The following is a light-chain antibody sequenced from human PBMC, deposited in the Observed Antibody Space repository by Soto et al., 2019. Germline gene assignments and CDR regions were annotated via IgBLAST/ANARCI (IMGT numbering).Light chain of an antibody. CDR3: QQYGNSPT. Sequence: EIVLTQSAGALSLSPGERATLSCRASQSVSSSYFAWYQQKPGQAPRLIIYETSSRMTGIPDRFSGSGSGTDFTLTISRLEPEDFAVYYCQQYGNSPTFGQGTKVDIK. V-gene: IGKV3-20*01. CDR1: QSVSSSY. J-gene: IGKJ1*01. CDR2: ETS.